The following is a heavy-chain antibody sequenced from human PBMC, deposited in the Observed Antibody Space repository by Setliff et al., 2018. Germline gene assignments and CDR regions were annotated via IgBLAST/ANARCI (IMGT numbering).Heavy chain of an antibody. V-gene: IGHV1-69*13. D-gene: IGHD1-26*01. CDR3: VRSGKFGMRFWFDQ. CDR2: IIPIFRTT. J-gene: IGHJ5*02. CDR1: GGTFSSHG. Sequence: SVKVSCKASGGTFSSHGINWVRQAPGQGLEWMGGIIPIFRTTNYAQKFQGRVSITADESTSTAYMEVSSLTSEDTAFYYCVRSGKFGMRFWFDQWGQGTLVTVS.